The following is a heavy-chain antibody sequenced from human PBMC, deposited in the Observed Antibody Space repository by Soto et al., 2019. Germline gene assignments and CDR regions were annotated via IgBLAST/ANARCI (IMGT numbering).Heavy chain of an antibody. CDR2: ISPYTGNT. CDR1: GYIFVNYG. CDR3: VMVANYVTPTPKDV. D-gene: IGHD3-16*01. J-gene: IGHJ6*02. Sequence: QVQLVQSGDEVKKPGASVKVSCKASGYIFVNYGMDWLRHAPGQGLEWMGWISPYTGNTHSASKVQGRLTMTTDTSTSTAYMDLGSLTSDDTEVYYCVMVANYVTPTPKDVLGQGTKVTVSS. V-gene: IGHV1-18*01.